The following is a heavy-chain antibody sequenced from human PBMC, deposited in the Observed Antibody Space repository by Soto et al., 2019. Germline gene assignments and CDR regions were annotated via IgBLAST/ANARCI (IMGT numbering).Heavy chain of an antibody. CDR2: ISGDATSK. V-gene: IGHV3-30-3*01. D-gene: IGHD3-22*01. CDR1: GLTFSTSI. J-gene: IGHJ1*01. Sequence: QVQLVESGGDLVQPGRSLRLSCAASGLTFSTSIMHWVRQTPGKGLEWIAVISGDATSKIYTDSLKGRFTISRDNSKNTLYLELNSLTAEDTGIYYCAREEASSGHAGTFQHWGQGTLVTVSA. CDR3: AREEASSGHAGTFQH.